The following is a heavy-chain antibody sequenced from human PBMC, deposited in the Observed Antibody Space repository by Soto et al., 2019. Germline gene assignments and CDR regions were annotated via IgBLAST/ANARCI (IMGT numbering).Heavy chain of an antibody. CDR3: AREHLRSGGYFDY. CDR1: GYTFTSYG. Sequence: QVQLVQSGAEVKKPGASVKVSCKASGYTFTSYGFSWVRQAPGQGLEWMGWISTYNGHTNYAQKLQGRVTMTTDTSTSTVEMERRSLRSDDTAVYYCAREHLRSGGYFDYWGQGTLVTVSS. D-gene: IGHD2-15*01. CDR2: ISTYNGHT. V-gene: IGHV1-18*01. J-gene: IGHJ4*02.